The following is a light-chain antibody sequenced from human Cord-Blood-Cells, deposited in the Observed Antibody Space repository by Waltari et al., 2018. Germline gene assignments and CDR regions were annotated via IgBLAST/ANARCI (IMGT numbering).Light chain of an antibody. Sequence: EIVITQSPATLSVSPGARAPLSCRASQSVSSNLAWYQQKPGQAPRLLIYGASTRATGIPARFSGSGSGTEFTLTISSLQSEDFAVYYCQQYNNWPWTFGQGTKVEIK. V-gene: IGKV3-15*01. CDR3: QQYNNWPWT. CDR1: QSVSSN. CDR2: GAS. J-gene: IGKJ1*01.